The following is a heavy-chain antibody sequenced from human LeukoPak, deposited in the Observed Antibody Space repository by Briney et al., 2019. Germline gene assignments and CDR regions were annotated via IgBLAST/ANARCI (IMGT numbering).Heavy chain of an antibody. Sequence: GGSLRLSCAASGFTFSSYAMSWVRQAPGKGLEWVSAISGSGGSTYYADSVKGRFTISRDNSKNTLYLQMNSLRAEDTAVYYCAKDHMIAVVITTGAFDYWGQGTLVTVSS. V-gene: IGHV3-23*01. J-gene: IGHJ4*02. CDR2: ISGSGGST. D-gene: IGHD3-22*01. CDR1: GFTFSSYA. CDR3: AKDHMIAVVITTGAFDY.